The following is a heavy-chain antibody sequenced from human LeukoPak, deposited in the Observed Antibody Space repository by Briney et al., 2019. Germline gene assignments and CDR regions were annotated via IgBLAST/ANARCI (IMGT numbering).Heavy chain of an antibody. J-gene: IGHJ4*02. CDR1: GFTLSGYA. Sequence: GGSLRLSCAASGFTLSGYAMSWVRQAPGKGLEWVSAISGSGGSTYYADSVKGRFTISRDNSKDTLYLQMNSLRAEDTAVYYCAKDYDFWSGRSIYFDYWGQGTLVTVSS. CDR2: ISGSGGST. CDR3: AKDYDFWSGRSIYFDY. V-gene: IGHV3-23*01. D-gene: IGHD3-3*01.